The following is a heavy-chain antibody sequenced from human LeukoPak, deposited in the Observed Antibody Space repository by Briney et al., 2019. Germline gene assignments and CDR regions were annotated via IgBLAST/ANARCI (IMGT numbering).Heavy chain of an antibody. D-gene: IGHD3-10*01. Sequence: GGSLRLSCTASGLTFSAYAMHWVRQAPGKGLEWVAVISYGETNYYYAESVKGRFSISRDDSENTLVLQMNSLTTEDTGVYYCARARTGSYYSTFEHWGPGTLVSVSS. CDR3: ARARTGSYYSTFEH. CDR1: GLTFSAYA. V-gene: IGHV3-30*04. J-gene: IGHJ1*01. CDR2: ISYGETNY.